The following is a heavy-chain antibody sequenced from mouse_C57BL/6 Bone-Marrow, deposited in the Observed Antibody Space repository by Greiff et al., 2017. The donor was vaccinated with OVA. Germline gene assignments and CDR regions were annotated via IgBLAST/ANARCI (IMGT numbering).Heavy chain of an antibody. J-gene: IGHJ1*03. Sequence: EVQLVESEGGLVQPGSSMKLSCTASGFTFSDYYMAWVRQVPEKGLEWVANINYDGSSTYYLDSLKSRFIISRDNAKNILYLQMSSLKSEDTATYYCARDRGYYGSSYGYFDVWGTGTTVTVSS. CDR1: GFTFSDYY. CDR3: ARDRGYYGSSYGYFDV. V-gene: IGHV5-16*01. CDR2: INYDGSST. D-gene: IGHD1-1*01.